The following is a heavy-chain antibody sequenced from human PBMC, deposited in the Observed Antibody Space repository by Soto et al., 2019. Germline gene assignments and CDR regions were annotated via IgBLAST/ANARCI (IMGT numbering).Heavy chain of an antibody. J-gene: IGHJ4*02. CDR3: ARAPFDSSWYYFDY. V-gene: IGHV1-18*01. Sequence: GASVKVSCKASGSTFSSYGISWVRQAPGQGLEWMGWISAYNGKTNYAQKLQGRVTMTTDISTSTAYMEMRSLRSEDTAVYYCARAPFDSSWYYFDYWGQGTLVTVSS. CDR1: GSTFSSYG. D-gene: IGHD6-13*01. CDR2: ISAYNGKT.